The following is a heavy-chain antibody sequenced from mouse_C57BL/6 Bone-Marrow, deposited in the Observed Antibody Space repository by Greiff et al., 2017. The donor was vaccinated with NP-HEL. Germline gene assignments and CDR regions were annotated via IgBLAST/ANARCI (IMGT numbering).Heavy chain of an antibody. CDR3: ARHTTVVATDWYFDV. J-gene: IGHJ1*03. V-gene: IGHV14-2*01. Sequence: EVKLKQSGAELVKPGASVKLSCTASGFNIKDYYMHWVKQRTEQGLEWIGRIDPEDGETKYAPKFQGKATITADTSSNTAYLQLSSLTSEDTAVYYCARHTTVVATDWYFDVWGTGTTVTVSS. D-gene: IGHD1-1*01. CDR2: IDPEDGET. CDR1: GFNIKDYY.